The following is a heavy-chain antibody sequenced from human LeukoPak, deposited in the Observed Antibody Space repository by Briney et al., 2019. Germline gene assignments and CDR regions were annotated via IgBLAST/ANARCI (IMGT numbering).Heavy chain of an antibody. D-gene: IGHD3-10*01. CDR2: IRSKAYGGTT. J-gene: IGHJ4*02. V-gene: IGHV3-49*04. CDR1: GFTFGDYA. Sequence: PGGSLRLSCTASGFTFGDYAMSWVRQAPGKGLEWVGFIRSKAYGGTTEYAASVKGRFTISRDDSKSIAYLQMNSLKTEDTAVYYCTTTITMVRGVINYWGQGTLVTVSS. CDR3: TTTITMVRGVINY.